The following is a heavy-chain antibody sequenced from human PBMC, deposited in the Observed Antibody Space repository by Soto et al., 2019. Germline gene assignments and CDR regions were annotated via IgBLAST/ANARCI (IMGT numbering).Heavy chain of an antibody. J-gene: IGHJ4*02. D-gene: IGHD4-17*01. CDR2: IYWDDDK. CDR1: GFSLSTSGVG. Sequence: QITLKESGPTLVKPTQTLTLTCTFSGFSLSTSGVGVGWIRQPPGKALEWLALIYWDDDKRYSPSLKSRLTVTKDTSKNQVVLTMTIMDPVDTATYYCAHSRYYGDYALLDYWGQGTLVTVSS. CDR3: AHSRYYGDYALLDY. V-gene: IGHV2-5*02.